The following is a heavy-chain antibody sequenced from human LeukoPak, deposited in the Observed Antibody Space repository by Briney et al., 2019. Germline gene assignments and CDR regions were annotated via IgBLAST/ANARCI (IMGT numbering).Heavy chain of an antibody. CDR1: GGSISSGNYY. Sequence: PSETLSLTCTVSGGSISSGNYYWSWIRQPAGKGLEWIGRISTSGSTHYDPSLTNRVIISIDTSKNQFSLRLSSATAADTAVYYCASHQYGSGSYYHDYWGQGTLVTVSP. V-gene: IGHV4-61*02. J-gene: IGHJ4*02. CDR3: ASHQYGSGSYYHDY. D-gene: IGHD3-10*01. CDR2: ISTSGST.